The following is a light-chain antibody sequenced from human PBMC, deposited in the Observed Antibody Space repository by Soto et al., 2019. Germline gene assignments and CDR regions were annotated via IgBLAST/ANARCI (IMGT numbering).Light chain of an antibody. CDR2: DAS. J-gene: IGKJ3*01. Sequence: EIVSTHSPATLSLSPGERATLSCRASQSISNFLSWYQQKPGQAPRLLIYDASKRATDIPDRFIGSGSGTDFTRTISSLEPEDFAVYWCDQRSNCRRFAFGLWTTVDI. V-gene: IGKV3-11*01. CDR3: DQRSNCRRFA. CDR1: QSISNF.